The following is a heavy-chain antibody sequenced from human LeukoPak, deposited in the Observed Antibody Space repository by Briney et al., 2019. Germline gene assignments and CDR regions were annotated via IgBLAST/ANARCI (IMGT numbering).Heavy chain of an antibody. CDR3: TRDLMDYDVSTGLHHYYMDV. V-gene: IGHV3-74*01. D-gene: IGHD3-9*01. Sequence: GGSLRLSCAASGFTFSNYAMNWVRQAPRKGLVWVSRINGDGRNINYADSVRGRFTIPRDNAKNTLYLQMNTLRVEDTAVYYCTRDLMDYDVSTGLHHYYMDVWGQGTTVTVSS. CDR2: INGDGRNI. J-gene: IGHJ6*02. CDR1: GFTFSNYA.